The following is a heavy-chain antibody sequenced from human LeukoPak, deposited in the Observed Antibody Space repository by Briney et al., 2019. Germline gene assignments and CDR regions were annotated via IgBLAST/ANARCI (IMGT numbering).Heavy chain of an antibody. CDR2: ISCDGSNK. CDR3: ARESDDSSGYYFDY. Sequence: PGGSLRLSCAASGFTFSSYAMHWVRQAPGKGLEWVAVISCDGSNKYYADSVKGRFTISRDNSKNTLYLQMNSLRAEDTAVYYCARESDDSSGYYFDYWGQGTLVTVSS. CDR1: GFTFSSYA. J-gene: IGHJ4*02. D-gene: IGHD3-22*01. V-gene: IGHV3-30-3*01.